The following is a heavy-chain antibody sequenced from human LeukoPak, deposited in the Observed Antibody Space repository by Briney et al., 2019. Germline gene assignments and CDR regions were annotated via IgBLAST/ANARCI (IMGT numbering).Heavy chain of an antibody. CDR3: ARGALGLLRFFLQGAPLSFDY. D-gene: IGHD4-17*01. J-gene: IGHJ4*02. CDR2: INHSGST. Sequence: SETLSLTCTVSGGSISSGDYYWSWIRQPPGKGLEWIGEINHSGSTNYNPSLKSRVTISVDTSKNQFSLKLSSVTAADTAVYYCARGALGLLRFFLQGAPLSFDYWGQGTLVTVSS. V-gene: IGHV4-39*07. CDR1: GGSISSGDYY.